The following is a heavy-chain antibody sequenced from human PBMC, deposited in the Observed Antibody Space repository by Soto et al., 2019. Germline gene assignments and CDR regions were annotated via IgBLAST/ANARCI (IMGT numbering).Heavy chain of an antibody. J-gene: IGHJ5*02. CDR3: ARAQSYSGSGNYNNLMFDA. D-gene: IGHD3-10*01. V-gene: IGHV4-30-2*01. CDR1: GGSVSGAGYS. CDR2: IYHSGTT. Sequence: SETLSLTCAVSGGSVSGAGYSWSWIRQPPGGGLDWIGYIYHSGTTYCNPSLKTRLTMSLDRSNNKFSLTLNSVTAADTALYFCARAQSYSGSGNYNNLMFDAWGKGTQVTV.